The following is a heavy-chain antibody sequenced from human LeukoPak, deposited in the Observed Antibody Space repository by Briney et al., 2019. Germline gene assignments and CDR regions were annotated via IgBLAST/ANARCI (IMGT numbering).Heavy chain of an antibody. CDR3: ARGLTYDRSGNLFDY. Sequence: PGGSLRLSCAASGFTFSSYSMNWVRQAPGKGLEWVSVTYSGGGTYYADSVKGRFTISRDNSKNTLYLQMNSLRAEDTAVYYCARGLTYDRSGNLFDYWGQGTLVTVSS. V-gene: IGHV3-53*01. D-gene: IGHD3-22*01. CDR2: TYSGGGT. J-gene: IGHJ4*02. CDR1: GFTFSSYS.